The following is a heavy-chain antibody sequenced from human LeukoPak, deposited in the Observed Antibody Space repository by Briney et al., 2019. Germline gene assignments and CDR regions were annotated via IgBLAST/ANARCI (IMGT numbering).Heavy chain of an antibody. CDR1: GFTFSSYA. Sequence: PGRSLRLSCAASGFTFSSYAMHWVRQAPGKGLEWVAVISYDGSNKYYADSVKGRFTISRDNSKNTLYLQMNNLRAEDTAVYYCARDPPVGSGWYGGFDYWGQGTLVTVSS. D-gene: IGHD6-19*01. CDR3: ARDPPVGSGWYGGFDY. V-gene: IGHV3-30*04. J-gene: IGHJ4*02. CDR2: ISYDGSNK.